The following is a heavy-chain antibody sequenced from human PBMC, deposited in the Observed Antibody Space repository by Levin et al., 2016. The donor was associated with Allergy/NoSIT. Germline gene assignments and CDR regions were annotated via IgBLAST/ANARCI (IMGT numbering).Heavy chain of an antibody. CDR2: ITNNGGST. D-gene: IGHD2/OR15-2a*01. Sequence: GESLKISCSGSGFTFERYTMHWVRQAPGKGLDYVAAITNNGGSTYYSDSVKGRFTISRDNSKNTMYLQMSSLRAEDTALYYCVKAANMGYYILGNWGQGTLVTVSS. CDR3: VKAANMGYYILGN. CDR1: GFTFERYT. J-gene: IGHJ4*02. V-gene: IGHV3-64D*06.